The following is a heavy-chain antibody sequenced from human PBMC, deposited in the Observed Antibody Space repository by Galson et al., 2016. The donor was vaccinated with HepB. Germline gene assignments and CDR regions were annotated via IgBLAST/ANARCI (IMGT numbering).Heavy chain of an antibody. V-gene: IGHV3-23*01. CDR2: IGGSDGTT. Sequence: SLRLSCAASRFTFSNYAISWVRQAPGKGLEWVSGIGGSDGTTYYADSVKGRFTISRDNSKNTLYLQMNSLRAEDTAVYYCAKGEYYYGSGVFFYFDYWGQGTLVTVSS. CDR3: AKGEYYYGSGVFFYFDY. CDR1: RFTFSNYA. J-gene: IGHJ4*02. D-gene: IGHD3-10*01.